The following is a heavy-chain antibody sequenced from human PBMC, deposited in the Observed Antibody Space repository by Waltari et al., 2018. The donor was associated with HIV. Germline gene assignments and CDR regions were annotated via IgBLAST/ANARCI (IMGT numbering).Heavy chain of an antibody. Sequence: EVQLVESGGGLVQPGGSLRLSCAASGFTFSSYWMHWVRQAPGKGLVLVSRINSDGSSTSYADSVKGRFTISRDNAKNTLYLQMNSLRAEDTAVYYCARAPRQLRGSYFDYWGQGTLVTVSS. CDR3: ARAPRQLRGSYFDY. J-gene: IGHJ4*02. CDR2: INSDGSST. D-gene: IGHD1-26*01. V-gene: IGHV3-74*01. CDR1: GFTFSSYW.